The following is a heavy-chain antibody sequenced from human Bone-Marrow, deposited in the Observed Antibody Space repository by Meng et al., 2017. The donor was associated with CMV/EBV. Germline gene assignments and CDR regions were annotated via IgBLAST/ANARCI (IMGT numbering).Heavy chain of an antibody. Sequence: GGSLRLSCAASGFTFSSYAMHWVRQAPGKGLEWVAVISYDGSNKYYADSVKGRFTISRDNSKNTLYLQMNSLRAEDTAVYYCARDGTGSYSRFDYWGQGTLVTVYS. CDR2: ISYDGSNK. CDR1: GFTFSSYA. D-gene: IGHD1-26*01. V-gene: IGHV3-30-3*01. J-gene: IGHJ4*02. CDR3: ARDGTGSYSRFDY.